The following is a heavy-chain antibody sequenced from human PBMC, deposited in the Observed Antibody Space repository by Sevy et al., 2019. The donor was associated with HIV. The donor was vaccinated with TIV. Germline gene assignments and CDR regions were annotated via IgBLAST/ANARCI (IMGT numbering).Heavy chain of an antibody. CDR3: ARHEVGGPAFDTFDI. V-gene: IGHV5-51*01. D-gene: IGHD1-26*01. CDR2: IYPGDSDT. J-gene: IGHJ3*02. CDR1: GYSFGSYW. Sequence: GESLKISCKGSGYSFGSYWIGWVRQRPGKGLEWMGIIYPGDSDTRYSPSFQGQVTISADKSIGTAYLQWSGLKASDTAIYYCARHEVGGPAFDTFDIWGQGTMVTVSS.